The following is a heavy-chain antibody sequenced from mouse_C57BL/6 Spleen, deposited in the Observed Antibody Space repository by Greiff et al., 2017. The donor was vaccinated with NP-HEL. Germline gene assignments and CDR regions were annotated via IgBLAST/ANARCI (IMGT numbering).Heavy chain of an antibody. J-gene: IGHJ2*01. D-gene: IGHD1-1*01. CDR1: GFTFSSYT. V-gene: IGHV5-9*01. CDR2: ISGGGGNT. CDR3: ARHNYGSSLYYFDY. Sequence: EVQLVESGGGLVKPGGSLKLSCAASGFTFSSYTMSWVRQTPEKRLEWVATISGGGGNTYYPDSVKGRFTISRDNAKNTLYLQMSSLRSEDTALYYCARHNYGSSLYYFDYWGQGTTLTVSS.